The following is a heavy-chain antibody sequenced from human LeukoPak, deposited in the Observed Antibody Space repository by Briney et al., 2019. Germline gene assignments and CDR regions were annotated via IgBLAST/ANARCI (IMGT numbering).Heavy chain of an antibody. Sequence: GGSLRLSCAASGFTFSTYAMSWVRPAPGKGLEWVSGISGSGGSTFYANSAKGRFTISRDNSKNTLYLQMNSLRVEDTAVYYCAKDGAYYYDRSGYYYYFDYWGQGTLVTVSS. D-gene: IGHD3-22*01. CDR3: AKDGAYYYDRSGYYYYFDY. V-gene: IGHV3-23*01. J-gene: IGHJ4*02. CDR1: GFTFSTYA. CDR2: ISGSGGST.